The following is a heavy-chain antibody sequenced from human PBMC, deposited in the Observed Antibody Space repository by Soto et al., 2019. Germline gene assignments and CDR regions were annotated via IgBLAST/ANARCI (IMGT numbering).Heavy chain of an antibody. V-gene: IGHV3-21*01. CDR3: ARAGHIVVVARSDY. D-gene: IGHD2-21*01. CDR2: ISSSSSYI. CDR1: GFTFSSYS. Sequence: GGSLRLSCAASGFTFSSYSMNWVRQAQGKGLEWVSSISSSSSYIYYADSVKGRFTISRDNAKNSLYLQMNSLRAEDTAVYYCARAGHIVVVARSDYWGQGTLVTVSS. J-gene: IGHJ4*02.